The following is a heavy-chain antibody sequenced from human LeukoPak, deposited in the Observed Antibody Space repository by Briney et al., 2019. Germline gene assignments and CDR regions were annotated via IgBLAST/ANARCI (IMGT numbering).Heavy chain of an antibody. CDR3: ARGVGELLISSFDY. Sequence: SQTLSLTCAISGDSVSSNGAAWNWIRQSPSRGLEWLGRTYYRSKWYNDYAVSVKSRITINPDTSKNQFSLQLNSVTPEDTAVYYCARGVGELLISSFDYWGQGTLVTVSS. CDR1: GDSVSSNGAA. D-gene: IGHD3-10*01. CDR2: TYYRSKWYN. V-gene: IGHV6-1*01. J-gene: IGHJ4*02.